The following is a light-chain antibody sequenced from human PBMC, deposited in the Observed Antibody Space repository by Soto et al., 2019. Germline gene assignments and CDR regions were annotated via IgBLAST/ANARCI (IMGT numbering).Light chain of an antibody. CDR3: QHYNSFPYT. CDR2: KAS. V-gene: IGKV1-5*03. Sequence: DIQMTQSPSTLSASVGDRVTVTCRANESISPWLAWFQQKPGKAPKLLIYKASTLASGVPSRFSGTGSGTEFTLTIRSLQPDDFAIYYCQHYNSFPYTFGQGTKVDI. CDR1: ESISPW. J-gene: IGKJ2*01.